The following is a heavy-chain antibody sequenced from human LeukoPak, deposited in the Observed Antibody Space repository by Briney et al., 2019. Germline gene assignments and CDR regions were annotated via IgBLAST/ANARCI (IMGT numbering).Heavy chain of an antibody. Sequence: GGSLRLSCAASGFTFSSYGMSWVRQAPGKGLEWVSAISGSGDSTCYADSVKGRFTISRDNSKNMLYLQMNSLRAEDTAVYYCAKDRGIISDYWGQGTLVTVSS. V-gene: IGHV3-23*01. CDR1: GFTFSSYG. CDR3: AKDRGIISDY. J-gene: IGHJ4*02. D-gene: IGHD3-10*01. CDR2: ISGSGDST.